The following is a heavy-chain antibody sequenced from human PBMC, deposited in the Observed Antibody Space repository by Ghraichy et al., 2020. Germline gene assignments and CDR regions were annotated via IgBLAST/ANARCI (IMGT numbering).Heavy chain of an antibody. D-gene: IGHD3-22*01. CDR1: GFTFSSCA. J-gene: IGHJ4*02. V-gene: IGHV3-23*01. CDR2: ISPGGERT. Sequence: GGSLRLSCATSGFTFSSCALSWVRQAPGKGLEWVSDISPGGERTYYADSVKGRLTISRDNSKNTLYLQVNSLRAEDTAVYYCARGFLPHSSRRGFAYSGQAALVTLSA. CDR3: ARGFLPHSSRRGFAY.